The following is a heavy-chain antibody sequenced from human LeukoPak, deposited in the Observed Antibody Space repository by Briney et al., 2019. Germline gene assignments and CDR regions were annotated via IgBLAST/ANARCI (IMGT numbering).Heavy chain of an antibody. V-gene: IGHV3-21*06. Sequence: AGGSLRLSCAASGFTFSNYSMNWVRQAPGKGLEWVSSISSSSRYIFYADSVKGRFTISRDNAKNSLYLQMNSLRAEDTAVYYCARFSLVVGAMGYYFDYWGQGTLVTVSS. D-gene: IGHD1-26*01. CDR2: ISSSSRYI. CDR1: GFTFSNYS. J-gene: IGHJ4*02. CDR3: ARFSLVVGAMGYYFDY.